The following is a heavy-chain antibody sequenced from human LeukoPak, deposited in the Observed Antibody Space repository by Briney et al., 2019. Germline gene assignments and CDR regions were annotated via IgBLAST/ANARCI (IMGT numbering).Heavy chain of an antibody. CDR3: ARDAVIYDY. D-gene: IGHD3-10*01. CDR1: GFTFSPYW. CDR2: IKEDGSEK. V-gene: IGHV3-7*01. Sequence: PGGSLRLSCAASGFTFSPYWMSWVRQAPGKGPEWVANIKEDGSEKYYVDSVKGRFTISRDNAKNSLYLQMNSLRAEDTAVYYCARDAVIYDYWGQGTLVTVSS. J-gene: IGHJ4*02.